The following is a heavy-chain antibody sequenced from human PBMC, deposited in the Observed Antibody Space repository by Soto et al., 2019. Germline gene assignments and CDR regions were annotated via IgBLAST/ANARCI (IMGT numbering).Heavy chain of an antibody. CDR1: GFTFSSYA. V-gene: IGHV3-64*02. D-gene: IGHD7-27*01. Sequence: GGSLRLSCAASGFTFSSYAMHWVRQAPGKGLEYVSAISSNGGSTYYADSVKGRFTISRDNSKNTLYLQMGSLRAEDMAVYYCARGQGNWGGYYGMDVWGQGTTVTVSS. CDR2: ISSNGGST. CDR3: ARGQGNWGGYYGMDV. J-gene: IGHJ6*02.